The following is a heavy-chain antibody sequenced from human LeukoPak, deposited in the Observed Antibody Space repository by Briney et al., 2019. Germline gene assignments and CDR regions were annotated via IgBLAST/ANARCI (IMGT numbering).Heavy chain of an antibody. J-gene: IGHJ5*02. D-gene: IGHD3-10*01. CDR2: IYYSGST. CDR1: GGSISSYY. V-gene: IGHV4-59*01. Sequence: SETLSLTCTVSGGSISSYYWSWIRQPPGKGLEWIGYIYYSGSTNYSPSLKSRVTISVDTSKDQFSLKPSSVTAADTAVYYCARGGYVLLWFGESDNWFDPWGQGTLVTVSS. CDR3: ARGGYVLLWFGESDNWFDP.